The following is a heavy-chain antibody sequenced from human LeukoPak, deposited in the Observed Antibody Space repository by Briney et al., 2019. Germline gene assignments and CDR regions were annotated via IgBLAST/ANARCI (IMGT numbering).Heavy chain of an antibody. D-gene: IGHD2-21*02. CDR3: ARGSIVVVTAIFYFDY. V-gene: IGHV3-30-3*01. Sequence: GGSLRLSCAASGFTFSSYAMHWVRQAPDKGLEWVAVISYDGSNKYYADSVKGRFTISRDNSKDTLYLQMNSLRAEDTAVYYCARGSIVVVTAIFYFDYWGQGTLVTVSS. J-gene: IGHJ4*02. CDR1: GFTFSSYA. CDR2: ISYDGSNK.